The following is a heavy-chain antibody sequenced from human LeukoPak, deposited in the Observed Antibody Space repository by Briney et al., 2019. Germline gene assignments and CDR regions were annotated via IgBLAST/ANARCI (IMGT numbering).Heavy chain of an antibody. J-gene: IGHJ4*02. CDR2: IWYDGSNK. CDR1: GFTFSSYG. D-gene: IGHD2-15*01. CDR3: ARSPPSYCSGGSCYGGGYYFDY. V-gene: IGHV3-33*01. Sequence: GGSLRLPCAASGFTFSSYGMHWVRQAPGKGLGWVAVIWYDGSNKYYADSVKGRFTISRDNSKNTLYLQMNSLRAEDTAVYYCARSPPSYCSGGSCYGGGYYFDYWGQGTLVTVSS.